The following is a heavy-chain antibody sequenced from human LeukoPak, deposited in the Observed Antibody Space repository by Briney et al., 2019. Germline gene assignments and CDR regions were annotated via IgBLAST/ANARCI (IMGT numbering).Heavy chain of an antibody. Sequence: SETLSLTCTVSGGSIRSYYWSWIRQPPGKGLEWIGYIYYSGSTNYNPSLKGRVTISVDTSKNQFSLKLSSVTAADTAVYFCARDITYGSQGYWGRGTLVTVSS. D-gene: IGHD1-14*01. CDR1: GGSIRSYY. J-gene: IGHJ4*02. V-gene: IGHV4-59*01. CDR3: ARDITYGSQGY. CDR2: IYYSGST.